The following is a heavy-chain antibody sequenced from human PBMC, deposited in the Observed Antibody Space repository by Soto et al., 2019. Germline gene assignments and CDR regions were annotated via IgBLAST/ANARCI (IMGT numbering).Heavy chain of an antibody. Sequence: QVQLVESGGGLVKPGGSLRLSCAASGFTFSDYFMTWIRQAPGKGLQWVSYISRSSSYTNYADYVKGRFTISRDNARNSLYLQMNGLRAEDTAVYYCATNYQEPSDDAFDVWGQGTMVTVSS. CDR2: ISRSSSYT. CDR3: ATNYQEPSDDAFDV. D-gene: IGHD2-2*01. V-gene: IGHV3-11*06. J-gene: IGHJ3*01. CDR1: GFTFSDYF.